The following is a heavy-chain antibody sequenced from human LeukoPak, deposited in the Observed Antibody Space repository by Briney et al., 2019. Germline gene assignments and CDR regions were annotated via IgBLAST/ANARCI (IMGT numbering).Heavy chain of an antibody. Sequence: PGGSLRLSCAASGFTFSSYGMHWVRHAPGKGPEWVSFIRYDGSNQYYADSVKGRFTISRDNSKNTLYLQMNSLRAEDTAVYYCAKDRDSGSWYTDPGACDIWGQGTMVTVSS. D-gene: IGHD6-13*01. CDR1: GFTFSSYG. V-gene: IGHV3-30*02. J-gene: IGHJ3*02. CDR3: AKDRDSGSWYTDPGACDI. CDR2: IRYDGSNQ.